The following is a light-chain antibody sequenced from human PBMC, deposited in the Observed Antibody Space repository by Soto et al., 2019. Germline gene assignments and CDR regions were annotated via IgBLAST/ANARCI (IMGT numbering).Light chain of an antibody. CDR1: QDISNY. CDR3: QQFDNVPLT. V-gene: IGKV1-33*01. CDR2: DVS. J-gene: IGKJ4*01. Sequence: DIQMTQSPSSLSASVGDRVTITCQASQDISNYLNWYQQKPGKAPKILIYDVSVLEAGVPSRFSGGGSGTHFTLTISSLQAEDAATYYCQQFDNVPLTFAGGTKVEIK.